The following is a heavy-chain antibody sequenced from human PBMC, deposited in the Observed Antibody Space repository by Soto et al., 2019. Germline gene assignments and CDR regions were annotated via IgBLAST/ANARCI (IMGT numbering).Heavy chain of an antibody. J-gene: IGHJ2*01. D-gene: IGHD4-17*01. V-gene: IGHV4-39*01. CDR1: CGSISSSSYY. CDR3: ARGWATTVNFGDWYFDL. CDR2: IYYSGST. Sequence: SETLSLTCTVSCGSISSSSYYWCWIRQPPGKGLEWIGSIYYSGSTYYNPSLKSRVTISVDTSKNQFSLKLSSVTDADTAVYYCARGWATTVNFGDWYFDLWGRGTLVNVSS.